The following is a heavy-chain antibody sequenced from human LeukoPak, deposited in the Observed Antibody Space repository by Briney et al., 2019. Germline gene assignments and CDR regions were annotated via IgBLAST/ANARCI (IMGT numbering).Heavy chain of an antibody. J-gene: IGHJ4*02. CDR3: ASFHCGGDCYDY. CDR1: GYSISSGYY. Sequence: SETLSLPCAVSGYSISSGYYWGWIRQPPGKGLEWIGSIYHSGSTYYNPSLKSRVTISVDTSKNQFSLKLSSVTAADTAVYYCASFHCGGDCYDYWGQGTLVTVSS. V-gene: IGHV4-38-2*01. CDR2: IYHSGST. D-gene: IGHD2-21*01.